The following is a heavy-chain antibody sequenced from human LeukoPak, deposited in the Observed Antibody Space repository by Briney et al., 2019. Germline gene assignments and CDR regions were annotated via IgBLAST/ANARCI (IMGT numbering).Heavy chain of an antibody. CDR2: IYYSGST. Sequence: SETLSLTCTVSGGSISSSSYYWGWIRQPPGKGLEWIGSIYYSGSTYYNPSLKSRVTISVDTSKNQFSLKLSSVTAADTAVYYCSSASSRRGWFDPWGQGTLVTVSS. CDR3: SSASSRRGWFDP. CDR1: GGSISSSSYY. V-gene: IGHV4-39*07. D-gene: IGHD6-13*01. J-gene: IGHJ5*02.